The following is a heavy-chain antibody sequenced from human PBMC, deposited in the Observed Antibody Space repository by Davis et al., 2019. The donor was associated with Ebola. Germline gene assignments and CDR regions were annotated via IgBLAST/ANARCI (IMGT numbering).Heavy chain of an antibody. V-gene: IGHV5-51*01. J-gene: IGHJ5*02. CDR3: AKLEYCSSTSCYTRGGFDP. D-gene: IGHD2-2*02. CDR2: IYPGDSDT. Sequence: KVSCKGSGYSFTSYWIGWVRQMPGKGLEWMGIIYPGDSDTRYSPSFQGQVTISADKSISTAYLQWSSLKASDTAMYYCAKLEYCSSTSCYTRGGFDPWGQGTLVTVSS. CDR1: GYSFTSYW.